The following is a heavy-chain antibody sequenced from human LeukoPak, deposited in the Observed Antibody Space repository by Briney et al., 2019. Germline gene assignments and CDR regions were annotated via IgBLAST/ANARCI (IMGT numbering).Heavy chain of an antibody. V-gene: IGHV3-7*04. Sequence: GGSLRLSCVASGFPFSCYWMTWVRQAPGKGLECVANIKQDGSKKPYVDSVKGRFTISRDNAKNSLYLQMSSLRAEDTAIYYCTRVGYIDEGIDYWGQGTLVTVSS. CDR2: IKQDGSKK. J-gene: IGHJ4*02. D-gene: IGHD5-24*01. CDR3: TRVGYIDEGIDY. CDR1: GFPFSCYW.